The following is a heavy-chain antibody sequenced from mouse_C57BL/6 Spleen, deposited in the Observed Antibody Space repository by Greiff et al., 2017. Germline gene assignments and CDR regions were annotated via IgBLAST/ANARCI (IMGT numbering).Heavy chain of an antibody. Sequence: VQLQQPGAQLVKPGASVKLSCKPPCYTFTCYWLHWVKQRPGHGLVWIGMIHPYRGSTNFTEKFKSKATLTVNKSSSTAYMQLSSLTSEDYAVYYCARREGYDYDRDWFAYWGHGTLVNVSA. CDR1: CYTFTCYW. D-gene: IGHD2-4*01. CDR2: IHPYRGST. J-gene: IGHJ3*01. V-gene: IGHV1-64*01. CDR3: ARREGYDYDRDWFAY.